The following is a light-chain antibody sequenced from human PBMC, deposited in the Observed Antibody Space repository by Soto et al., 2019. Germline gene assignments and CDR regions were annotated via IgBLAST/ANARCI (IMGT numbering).Light chain of an antibody. CDR3: QQSYRSIT. CDR1: QIITTY. J-gene: IGKJ5*01. V-gene: IGKV1-39*01. CDR2: EIS. Sequence: DIQMTQSPSSLYASVGDRVNMXCRASQIITTYVSWYQQKKGKAPKLLIFEISLLQIGVTSMFSGSGYGKEFNITISTLQPEDFATYECQQSYRSITFGQGTRLEIK.